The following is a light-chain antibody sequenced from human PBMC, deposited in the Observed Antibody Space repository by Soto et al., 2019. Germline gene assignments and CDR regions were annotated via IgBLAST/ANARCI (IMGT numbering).Light chain of an antibody. J-gene: IGLJ2*01. CDR1: SSDVGGYNY. CDR3: RSYTSSSTVV. V-gene: IGLV2-14*01. Sequence: QSVLTQPASVSGSPGQSITISCTGTSSDVGGYNYVSWYQQHPGKAPKLMIYDVSNRRSGVSNRFSGSKSGNTAFLTISGLQAEDEADYYCRSYTSSSTVVFGGGTKLTVL. CDR2: DVS.